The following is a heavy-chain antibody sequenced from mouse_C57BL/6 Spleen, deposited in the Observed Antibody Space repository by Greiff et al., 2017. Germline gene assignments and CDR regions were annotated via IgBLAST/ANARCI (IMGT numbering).Heavy chain of an antibody. CDR2: IDPADGEP. V-gene: IGHV14-2*01. J-gene: IGHJ2*01. Sequence: EVQLQQPGAELVRPGASVKLSCKASGYNFTSYCMHWVKQRPKQGLEWIGKIDPADGEPQYAQNFKGKATLTAATSSNTAYLQLSSLTSEDSAVYYCARGSSGNSQDYWGQGTTLTVSS. CDR3: ARGSSGNSQDY. D-gene: IGHD2-1*01. CDR1: GYNFTSYC.